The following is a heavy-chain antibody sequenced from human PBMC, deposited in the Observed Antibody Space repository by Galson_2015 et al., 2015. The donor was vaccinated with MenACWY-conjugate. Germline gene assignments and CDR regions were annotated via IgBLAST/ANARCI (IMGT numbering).Heavy chain of an antibody. V-gene: IGHV5-51*03. Sequence: QSGAEVKKPGESLTISCKGSGYSFTSYWIGWVRQMPGKGLEWMGIIYPGDSDTRYSPSFQGQVTISADKSISTAYLQWSSLKASDTAMYYCARGPRRDGYNRNWFDPWGQGTLVTVSS. CDR2: IYPGDSDT. J-gene: IGHJ5*02. CDR1: GYSFTSYW. CDR3: ARGPRRDGYNRNWFDP. D-gene: IGHD5-24*01.